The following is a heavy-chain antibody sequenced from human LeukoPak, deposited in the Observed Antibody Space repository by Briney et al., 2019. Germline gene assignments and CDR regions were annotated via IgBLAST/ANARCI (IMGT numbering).Heavy chain of an antibody. CDR1: GGSFSGYY. CDR3: ARTVIGLDY. Sequence: PSETLSLTCAVYGGSFSGYYWSWIRQLPGKGLEWIGEINHSGSTNYNPSLKSRVTISVDTSKNQFSLKLSSVTAADTAVYYCARTVIGLDYWGQGTLVTVSS. CDR2: INHSGST. D-gene: IGHD3-16*02. V-gene: IGHV4-34*01. J-gene: IGHJ4*02.